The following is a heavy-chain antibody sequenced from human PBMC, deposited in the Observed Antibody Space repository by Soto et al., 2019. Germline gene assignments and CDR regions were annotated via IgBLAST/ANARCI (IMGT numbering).Heavy chain of an antibody. CDR1: GGSFSGYY. Sequence: KTSETLSLTCAVYGGSFSGYYWSWIRQPPGKGLEWIGEINHSGSTNYNPSLKSRVTISVDTSKNQFSLKLSSVTAADTAVYYCARSPYYDYVWGSYRPPWYFDYWGQGTLVTVSS. D-gene: IGHD3-16*02. CDR3: ARSPYYDYVWGSYRPPWYFDY. J-gene: IGHJ4*02. CDR2: INHSGST. V-gene: IGHV4-34*01.